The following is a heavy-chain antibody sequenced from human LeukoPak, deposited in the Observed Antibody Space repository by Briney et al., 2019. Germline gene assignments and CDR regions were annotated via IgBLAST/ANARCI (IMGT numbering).Heavy chain of an antibody. J-gene: IGHJ4*02. D-gene: IGHD6-19*01. CDR1: GFTFSSYS. Sequence: QPGGSLRLSCTASGFTFSSYSMNWVRQAPGKGLEWVSYISSSSSTIYYADSVKGRFTVSRDNAKNSLYLQMNSLRAEDTAVYYCAREGGSSGWFMAYYFDYWGQGTLVTVSS. CDR2: ISSSSSTI. CDR3: AREGGSSGWFMAYYFDY. V-gene: IGHV3-48*04.